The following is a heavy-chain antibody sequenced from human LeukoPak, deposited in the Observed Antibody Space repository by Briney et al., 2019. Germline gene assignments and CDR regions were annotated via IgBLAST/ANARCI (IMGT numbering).Heavy chain of an antibody. CDR1: GFTFSSYS. D-gene: IGHD1-1*01. V-gene: IGHV3-48*01. CDR2: ISSGSSTI. CDR3: ARARNEDY. J-gene: IGHJ4*02. Sequence: GGSLRLSCAASGFTFSSYSMNWVRQATGKGLEWVSYISSGSSTIYYADSVKGRFTISRDNAKNSLYLQMNSLRAEDTAVYYCARARNEDYWGQGTLVTVSS.